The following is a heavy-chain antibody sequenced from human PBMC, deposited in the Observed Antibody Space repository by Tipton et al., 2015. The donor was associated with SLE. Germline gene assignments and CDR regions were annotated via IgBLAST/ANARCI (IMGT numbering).Heavy chain of an antibody. J-gene: IGHJ3*02. Sequence: SLRLSCAASGFTFDDYAMHWVRQAPGKGLEWVSGISRNSGSIGYADSVKGRFTISRDNAKNSLYLQMNSLRAEDTAVYYCARDLDRLRLGELSLDAFDIWGQGTMVTVSS. CDR3: ARDLDRLRLGELSLDAFDI. V-gene: IGHV3-9*01. CDR2: ISRNSGSI. CDR1: GFTFDDYA. D-gene: IGHD3-16*02.